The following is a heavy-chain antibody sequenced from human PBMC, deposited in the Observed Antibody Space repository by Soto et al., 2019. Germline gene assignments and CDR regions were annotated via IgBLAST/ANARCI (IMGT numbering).Heavy chain of an antibody. J-gene: IGHJ6*02. CDR2: IWYDGSNK. V-gene: IGHV3-33*01. D-gene: IGHD3-22*01. Sequence: GGSLRLSCAASGFTFSSYGMHWVRQAPGKGLEWVAVIWYDGSNKYYADSVKGRFTISRDNSKNTLYLQMNSLRAEDTAVYYCARESYYYDSSGYYSDYYYGMDVWGQGTTVTVSS. CDR3: ARESYYYDSSGYYSDYYYGMDV. CDR1: GFTFSSYG.